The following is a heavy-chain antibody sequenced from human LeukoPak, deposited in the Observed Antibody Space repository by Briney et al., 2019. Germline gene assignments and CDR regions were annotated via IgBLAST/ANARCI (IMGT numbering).Heavy chain of an antibody. CDR2: IAYDGRND. D-gene: IGHD3-10*01. Sequence: SGGSLRLSCEASGFTFSASGMHWVRQVPGKGLEWVAVIAYDGRNDYYADSVKGRFTISRDNSKSTLYLQMNGLRAEDTAIYYCAKETRRGTINDGFDIWGQGTMVTVSS. J-gene: IGHJ3*02. V-gene: IGHV3-30*18. CDR3: AKETRRGTINDGFDI. CDR1: GFTFSASG.